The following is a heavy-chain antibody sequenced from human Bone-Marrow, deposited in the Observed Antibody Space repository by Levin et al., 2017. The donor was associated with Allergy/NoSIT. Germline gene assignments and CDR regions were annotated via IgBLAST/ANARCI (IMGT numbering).Heavy chain of an antibody. J-gene: IGHJ5*02. Sequence: GESLKISCAASGFTFSSYEMNWVRQAPGKGLEWVSYISSSGSTIYYADSVKGRFTISRDNAKNSLYLQMNSLRAEDTAVYYCARGGQGAMVRGVRNWFDPWGQGTLVTVSS. CDR3: ARGGQGAMVRGVRNWFDP. D-gene: IGHD3-10*01. V-gene: IGHV3-48*03. CDR1: GFTFSSYE. CDR2: ISSSGSTI.